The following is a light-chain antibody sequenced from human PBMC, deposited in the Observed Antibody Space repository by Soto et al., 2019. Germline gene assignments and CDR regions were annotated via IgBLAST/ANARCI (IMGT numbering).Light chain of an antibody. CDR3: QQYNNWPPIT. CDR1: QNIYTW. V-gene: IGKV1-5*03. CDR2: KAS. J-gene: IGKJ5*01. Sequence: DYHVSQSPSTLSASVGDRVAITCRASQNIYTWLAWYQQKPGIAPKLLIHKASTLESGVPSRFSGSGSGTEFTLTVSSLQSEDFAVYYCQQYNNWPPITFGQGTRLGI.